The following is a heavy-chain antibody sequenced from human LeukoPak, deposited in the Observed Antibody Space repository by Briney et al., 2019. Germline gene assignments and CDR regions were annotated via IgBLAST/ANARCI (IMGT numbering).Heavy chain of an antibody. V-gene: IGHV3-30-3*01. D-gene: IGHD3-3*01. CDR1: GFTFSSYA. CDR2: ISYDGSNK. CDR3: ARDSSAEFLEWLLAFYFDY. J-gene: IGHJ4*02. Sequence: GGSLRLSCAASGFTFSSYAMHWVRQAPGKGLEWVAVISYDGSNKYYADSVKGRFTISRDNSKNTLYLQMNSLRAEDTAVYYCARDSSAEFLEWLLAFYFDYWGQGTLVTVSS.